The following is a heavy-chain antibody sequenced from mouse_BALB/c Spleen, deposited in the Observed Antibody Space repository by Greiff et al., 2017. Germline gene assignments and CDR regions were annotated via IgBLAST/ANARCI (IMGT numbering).Heavy chain of an antibody. J-gene: IGHJ2*01. CDR2: INPSTGYT. CDR1: GYTFTSYW. V-gene: IGHV1-7*01. CDR3: ARREDYFDY. Sequence: VQLQQSGAELAKPGASVKMSCKASGYTFTSYWMHWVKQRPGQGLEWIGYINPSTGYTEYNQKFKDKATLTADKSSSTAYMQLSSLTSEDSAVYYCARREDYFDYWGQGTTLTVSS.